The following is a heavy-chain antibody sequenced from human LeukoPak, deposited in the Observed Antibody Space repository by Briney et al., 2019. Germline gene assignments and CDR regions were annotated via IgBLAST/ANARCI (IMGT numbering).Heavy chain of an antibody. V-gene: IGHV1-18*01. CDR2: ISAYNGNT. CDR1: GCTFTSYG. D-gene: IGHD6-13*01. Sequence: ASVKVSCKASGCTFTSYGISWVRQAPGQGLEWMGWISAYNGNTNYAQKLQGRVTMTTDTSTSTAYMELRSLRSDDTAVYYCASSHSSSSSPNYYYYGMDVWGQGTTVTVSS. CDR3: ASSHSSSSSPNYYYYGMDV. J-gene: IGHJ6*02.